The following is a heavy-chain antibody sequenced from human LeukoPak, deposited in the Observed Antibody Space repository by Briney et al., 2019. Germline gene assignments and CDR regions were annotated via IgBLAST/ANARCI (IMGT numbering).Heavy chain of an antibody. CDR1: GYSISSGYY. J-gene: IGHJ4*02. Sequence: PSETLSLTCTVSGYSISSGYYWGWIRQPPGKGLEWIGSIYHSGSTYYNPSLKSRVTISVDTSKNQFSLKLSSVTAADTAVYYCARDEPVLWGQGTLVTVSS. CDR3: ARDEPVL. V-gene: IGHV4-38-2*02. D-gene: IGHD1-14*01. CDR2: IYHSGST.